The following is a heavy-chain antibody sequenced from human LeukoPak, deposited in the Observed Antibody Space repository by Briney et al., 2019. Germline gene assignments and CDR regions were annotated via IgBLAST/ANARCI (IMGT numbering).Heavy chain of an antibody. J-gene: IGHJ6*03. Sequence: SETLSLTCTVSGGSISSSSYYWGWIRQPPGKGLEWIGSIYYSGSTYFNPSLKSRVTISVDTSKNQFSLKLSSVTAADTAVYYCARHPGAITIFGVVSPKGYYYMDVWGKGTTVTVSS. CDR1: GGSISSSSYY. D-gene: IGHD3-3*01. V-gene: IGHV4-39*01. CDR2: IYYSGST. CDR3: ARHPGAITIFGVVSPKGYYYMDV.